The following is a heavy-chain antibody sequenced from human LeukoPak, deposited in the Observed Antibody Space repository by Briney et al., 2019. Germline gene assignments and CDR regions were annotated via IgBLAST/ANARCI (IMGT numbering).Heavy chain of an antibody. V-gene: IGHV3-74*01. Sequence: PGGSLRLSCAASGFTFSSYWMHWVRQAPGKGLVWVSRINTDGSSTSYADSVKGRFTISRDNAKNTLYLQMNSLRAEDTAVYYCASAEYYYYDSSGPIDYWGQGTLVTVSS. CDR1: GFTFSSYW. D-gene: IGHD3-22*01. CDR3: ASAEYYYYDSSGPIDY. J-gene: IGHJ4*02. CDR2: INTDGSST.